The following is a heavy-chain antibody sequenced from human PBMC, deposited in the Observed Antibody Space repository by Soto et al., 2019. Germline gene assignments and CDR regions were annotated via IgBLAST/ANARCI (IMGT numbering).Heavy chain of an antibody. CDR3: AKAPWGSSRGYYFDY. Sequence: PGGSLRLSCAASGFTFSSYAMSWVRQAPGRGLEWVSAISGSGGSTYYADSVKGRFTISRDNSKNTLYLQMISLRAEDTAVYYCAKAPWGSSRGYYFDYWGQGTLVTVSS. J-gene: IGHJ4*02. CDR2: ISGSGGST. V-gene: IGHV3-23*01. D-gene: IGHD6-13*01. CDR1: GFTFSSYA.